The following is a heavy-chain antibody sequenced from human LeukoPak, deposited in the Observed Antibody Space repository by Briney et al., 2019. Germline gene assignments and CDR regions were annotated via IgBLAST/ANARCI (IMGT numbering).Heavy chain of an antibody. V-gene: IGHV1-8*03. CDR1: GYTFTSYD. CDR3: ARVRYGSGGYRY. CDR2: MNPNSGNT. D-gene: IGHD3-10*01. J-gene: IGHJ4*02. Sequence: GASVKVSCKASGYTFTSYDINWVRQATGQGLEWMGWMNPNSGNTGYAQKFQGRVTITRNTSISTAYMELSSLRSEDTAVYYCARVRYGSGGYRYWGQGTLVTVSS.